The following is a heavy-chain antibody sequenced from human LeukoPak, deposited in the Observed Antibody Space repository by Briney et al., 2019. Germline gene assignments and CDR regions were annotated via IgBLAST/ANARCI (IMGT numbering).Heavy chain of an antibody. D-gene: IGHD1-1*01. CDR1: GGSISSSSYY. CDR3: ARVGLERLGDAFDI. CDR2: IDYSGST. V-gene: IGHV4-39*07. J-gene: IGHJ3*02. Sequence: KPSETLSLTCTVSGGSISSSSYYWGWIRQPPGKGLEWIGSIDYSGSTYYNPSLKSRVTISVDTSKNQFSLKMSSVTAADTAVYYCARVGLERLGDAFDIWGQGTMVTVSS.